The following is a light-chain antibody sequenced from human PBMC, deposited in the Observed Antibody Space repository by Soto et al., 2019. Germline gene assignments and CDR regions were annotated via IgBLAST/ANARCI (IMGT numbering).Light chain of an antibody. V-gene: IGKV3-20*01. Sequence: EIVLTQSPGTLSLSPGERVTLSCRASQSVRNNYLAWYQQKPGQAPRLLIYGASSRATGIPDRFSGSGSATDFTLTSSRLEPEDFAVYYCQQYGTSPPLTFGGGTKVEIK. CDR3: QQYGTSPPLT. CDR1: QSVRNNY. CDR2: GAS. J-gene: IGKJ4*01.